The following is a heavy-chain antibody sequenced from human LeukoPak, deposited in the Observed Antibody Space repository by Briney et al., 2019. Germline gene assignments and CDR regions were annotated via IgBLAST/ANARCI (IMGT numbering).Heavy chain of an antibody. Sequence: GGSLRLSCAASGFTFSSYSMNWVRQAPGQGLEWVSSISSSSSYIYYADSVKGRFTISRDNAKNSLYLQINSLRAEDTAVYYCARLKGGCSGGSCYALNWGQGTLVTVSS. D-gene: IGHD2-15*01. CDR1: GFTFSSYS. CDR2: ISSSSSYI. J-gene: IGHJ4*02. V-gene: IGHV3-21*01. CDR3: ARLKGGCSGGSCYALN.